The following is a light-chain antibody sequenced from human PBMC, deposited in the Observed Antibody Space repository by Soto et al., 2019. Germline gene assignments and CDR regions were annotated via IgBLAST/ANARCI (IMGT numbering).Light chain of an antibody. CDR3: QQYSSSRT. CDR2: GAS. J-gene: IGKJ1*01. CDR1: QSVTSNY. Sequence: EIVLTQSPGTRSLSPGERATLSCRASQSVTSNYLAWHQQKPGQAPRLLIFGASNRATGIPDRFSGSGSGTDFTLTISRLEPEDFAVYYCQQYSSSRTFGQGTKADIK. V-gene: IGKV3-20*01.